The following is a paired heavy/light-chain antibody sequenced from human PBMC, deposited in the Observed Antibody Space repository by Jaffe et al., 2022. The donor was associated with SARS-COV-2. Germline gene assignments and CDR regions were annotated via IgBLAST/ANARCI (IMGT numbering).Heavy chain of an antibody. CDR1: GFTFSDYY. Sequence: QVQLVESGGGLVKPGGSLRLSCAASGFTFSDYYMSWIRQAPGKGLEWVSYISSSGSTIYYADSVKGRFTISRDNAKNSLYLQMNSLRAEDTAVYYCARDTTLTYYYDSSGGHFDYWGQGTLVTVSS. CDR2: ISSSGSTI. D-gene: IGHD3-22*01. CDR3: ARDTTLTYYYDSSGGHFDY. V-gene: IGHV3-11*01. J-gene: IGHJ4*02.
Light chain of an antibody. CDR3: QAWDSSTAGRV. Sequence: SYELTQPPSVSVSPGQTASITCSGDKLGDKYACWYQQKPGQSPVLVIYQDSKRPSGIPERFSGSNSGNTATLTISGTQAMDEADYYCQAWDSSTAGRVFGTGTKVTVL. CDR2: QDS. J-gene: IGLJ1*01. V-gene: IGLV3-1*01. CDR1: KLGDKY.